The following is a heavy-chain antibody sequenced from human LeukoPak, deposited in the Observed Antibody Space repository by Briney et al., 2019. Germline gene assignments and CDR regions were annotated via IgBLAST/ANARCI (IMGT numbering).Heavy chain of an antibody. CDR2: INSDGSST. D-gene: IGHD6-6*01. V-gene: IGHV3-74*01. J-gene: IGHJ6*03. Sequence: GGSLILSCAASGFTFSSYWMHWVRQAPGKGLVWVSRINSDGSSTSYADSVKGRFTISRDNAKNTLYLQMNSLRAEDTAVYYCAREPYSSSAGYYYYYMDVWGKGTTVTVSS. CDR3: AREPYSSSAGYYYYYMDV. CDR1: GFTFSSYW.